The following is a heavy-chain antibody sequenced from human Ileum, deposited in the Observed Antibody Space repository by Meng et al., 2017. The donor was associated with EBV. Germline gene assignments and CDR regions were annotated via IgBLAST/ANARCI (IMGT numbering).Heavy chain of an antibody. Sequence: QGQRQESGPGLVQPSDTLSLTCAVSGYSISSTTWWGWIRQPPGKGLEWIGYIYYSGSTSYNPSLKSRVTMSVDTSKNQFSLNLNSVTAVDTAVYYCARNVPGTSAYYDWGQGTLVTVSS. V-gene: IGHV4-28*01. CDR3: ARNVPGTSAYYD. CDR2: IYYSGST. J-gene: IGHJ4*02. CDR1: GYSISSTTW. D-gene: IGHD3-22*01.